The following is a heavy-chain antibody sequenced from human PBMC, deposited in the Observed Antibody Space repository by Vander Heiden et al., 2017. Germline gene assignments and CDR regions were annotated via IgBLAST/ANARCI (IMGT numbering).Heavy chain of an antibody. CDR2: INAANGNT. CDR1: GYTFTYYA. V-gene: IGHV1-3*01. Sequence: KPGASVKVSCKASGYTFTYYAIHWVRQAPGERLEWMGWINAANGNTKYSQKFQDRVTITRDTSASTAYMDLSRLRSEDTAVYYCARDRSSGTPHFDSWGQGTLVTVSS. CDR3: ARDRSSGTPHFDS. D-gene: IGHD1-1*01. J-gene: IGHJ4*02.